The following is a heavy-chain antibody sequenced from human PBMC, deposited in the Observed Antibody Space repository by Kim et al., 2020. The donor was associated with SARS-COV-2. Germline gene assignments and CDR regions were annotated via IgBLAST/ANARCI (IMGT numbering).Heavy chain of an antibody. J-gene: IGHJ5*02. CDR1: GGSISSSSYY. V-gene: IGHV4-39*01. CDR3: ASGPPYTWDDYGDYVWFDP. Sequence: SETLSLTCTVSGGSISSSSYYWGWIRQPPGKGLEWIGSIYYSGSTYYNPSLKSRVTISVDTSKNQFSLKLSPVTAADTAVYYCASGPPYTWDDYGDYVWFDPWGQGTLVTVSS. CDR2: IYYSGST. D-gene: IGHD4-17*01.